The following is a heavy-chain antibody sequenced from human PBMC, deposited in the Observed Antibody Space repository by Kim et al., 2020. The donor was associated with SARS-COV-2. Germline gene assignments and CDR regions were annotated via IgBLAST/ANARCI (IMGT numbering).Heavy chain of an antibody. Sequence: GGSLRLSCAASGFTFDDYAMHWVRQAPGKGLEWDSGISWNSGSIGYADSVKGRFTISRDNAKNSLYLQMNSLRAEDTALYYCAKDMRSSWSGYFAPYYY. J-gene: IGHJ6*01. D-gene: IGHD3-3*01. CDR1: GFTFDDYA. CDR3: AKDMRSSWSGYFAPYYY. CDR2: ISWNSGSI. V-gene: IGHV3-9*01.